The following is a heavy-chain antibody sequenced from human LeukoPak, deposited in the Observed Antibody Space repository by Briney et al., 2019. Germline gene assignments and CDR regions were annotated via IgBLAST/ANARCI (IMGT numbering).Heavy chain of an antibody. J-gene: IGHJ3*02. D-gene: IGHD1-26*01. CDR2: IGSSGSVI. CDR3: ARGTDSGTSTRGGAFEI. V-gene: IGHV3-48*03. Sequence: GGSLRLSCAASGFTFSNYEMNWVRQAPGKGLEWVSYIGSSGSVIYYTDSVKGRFTISRDNAKNSLYLQMNSLRVEETAIYYCARGTDSGTSTRGGAFEIWGEGTMVPVSS. CDR1: GFTFSNYE.